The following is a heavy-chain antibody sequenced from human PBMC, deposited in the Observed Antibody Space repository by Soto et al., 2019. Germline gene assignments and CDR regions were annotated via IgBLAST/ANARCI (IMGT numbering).Heavy chain of an antibody. CDR1: GGSISSSNW. J-gene: IGHJ4*02. CDR2: IYHSGRT. CDR3: ARLKTYSIITADDY. Sequence: QVQLQESGPGLVKPSGTLSLTCAVSGGSISSSNWWSWVRQPPGKGLEWIGEIYHSGRTNYNPSLKRRVTISVDKSKNHFSLNLSSVTAADTAVYYCARLKTYSIITADDYWGQGTLVTVSS. V-gene: IGHV4-4*02. D-gene: IGHD2-15*01.